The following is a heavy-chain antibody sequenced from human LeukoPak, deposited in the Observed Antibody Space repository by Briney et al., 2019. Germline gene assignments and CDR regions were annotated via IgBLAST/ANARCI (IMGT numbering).Heavy chain of an antibody. CDR1: GFTLTSYA. CDR3: AKERYCSGGSCHSDY. J-gene: IGHJ4*02. D-gene: IGHD2-15*01. V-gene: IGHV3-23*01. Sequence: GGSLRLSCAASGFTLTSYAMTWVRQAPGKGLEWVSAISGSGGSTYYADSVKGRFTISRDNSKNTLYLQMNSLRAEDTAVYYCAKERYCSGGSCHSDYWGQGTLVTVSS. CDR2: ISGSGGST.